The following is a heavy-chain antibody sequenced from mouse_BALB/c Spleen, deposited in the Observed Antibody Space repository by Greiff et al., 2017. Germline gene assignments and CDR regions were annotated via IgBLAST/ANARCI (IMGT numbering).Heavy chain of an antibody. V-gene: IGHV5-17*02. CDR1: GFTFSSFG. J-gene: IGHJ3*01. CDR2: ISRGSSTI. CDR3: ARLDYDWFDY. Sequence: DVLLVESGGGLVQPGGSRKLSCAASGFTFSSFGMHWVRQAPEKGLEWVAYISRGSSTIYYADTVKGRFTISRDNPKNTLFLQMTSLRSEDTAMYYGARLDYDWFDYGGQGTLVTVSA. D-gene: IGHD2-4*01.